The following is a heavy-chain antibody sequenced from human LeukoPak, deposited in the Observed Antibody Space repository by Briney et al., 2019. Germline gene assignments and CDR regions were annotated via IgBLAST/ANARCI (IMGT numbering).Heavy chain of an antibody. Sequence: PGGSLRLSCAASGFTFSAYWMTWVRQAPGKGLEWLANINEGANVKFYVDSVKGRFIISRDNTKNSLYLQMSILRAEDTAVYYCARGSSNVAARNNWFGSWGQGTLVTVSS. CDR1: GFTFSAYW. CDR2: INEGANVK. D-gene: IGHD6-6*01. V-gene: IGHV3-7*01. J-gene: IGHJ5*01. CDR3: ARGSSNVAARNNWFGS.